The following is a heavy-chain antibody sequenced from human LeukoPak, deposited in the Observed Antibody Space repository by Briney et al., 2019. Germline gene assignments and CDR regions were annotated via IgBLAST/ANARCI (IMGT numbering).Heavy chain of an antibody. CDR3: AKDRDRVTMIVVPSLDY. V-gene: IGHV3-23*01. D-gene: IGHD3-22*01. CDR2: ISGSGGST. CDR1: GFTVSSNY. Sequence: GGSLRLSCAASGFTVSSNYMSWVRQAPGKGLEWVSAISGSGGSTYYADSVKGRFTISRDNSKNTLYLQMNSLRAEDTAVYYCAKDRDRVTMIVVPSLDYWGQGTLVTVSS. J-gene: IGHJ4*02.